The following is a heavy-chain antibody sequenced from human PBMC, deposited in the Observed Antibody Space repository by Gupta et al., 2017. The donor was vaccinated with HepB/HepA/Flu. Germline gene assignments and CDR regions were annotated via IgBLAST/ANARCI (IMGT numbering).Heavy chain of an antibody. D-gene: IGHD1-26*01. Sequence: EPQLVESGGGVVRPGGSLRIACAASGFTFDDYAMSWVRQAPGKGLEWVAGVKWNGDRTTYDSVRNRFTITRDDNKKNLLLHQMSLRVDDAAVYYCARDLRDCREPRGFFDYWGQGTMATVSS. CDR3: ARDLRDCREPRGFFDY. CDR1: GFTFDDYA. CDR2: VKWNGDRT. J-gene: IGHJ4*02. V-gene: IGHV3-20*04.